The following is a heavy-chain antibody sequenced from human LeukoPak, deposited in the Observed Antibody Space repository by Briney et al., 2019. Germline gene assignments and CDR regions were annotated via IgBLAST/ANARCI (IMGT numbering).Heavy chain of an antibody. D-gene: IGHD1-26*01. J-gene: IGHJ4*02. CDR2: LSGGGIST. V-gene: IGHV3-23*01. Sequence: GGSLRLSCAASGFTCSSYAVSWVRQAPGKGLEWVSALSGGGISTYYADSVKGRFTISRDNSRNTLSLQMNSLRAEDTAVYYCAKGGSYRPPDYWGQGTLVTVSS. CDR3: AKGGSYRPPDY. CDR1: GFTCSSYA.